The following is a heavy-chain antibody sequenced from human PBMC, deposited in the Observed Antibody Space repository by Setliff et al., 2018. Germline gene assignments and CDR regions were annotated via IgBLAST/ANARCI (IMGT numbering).Heavy chain of an antibody. CDR1: GASVSGNSYY. CDR3: ARAPRYFDPTGSYFDF. V-gene: IGHV4-39*07. CDR2: TYYSGST. J-gene: IGHJ4*02. D-gene: IGHD3-22*01. Sequence: SETLSLTCTVSGASVSGNSYYWGWIRQPPGKGLEWIASTYYSGSTYYNPSLKSRVTISVDTSKNQFSLKMTSVTAADTAVYYCARAPRYFDPTGSYFDFWGQGTLVTVSS.